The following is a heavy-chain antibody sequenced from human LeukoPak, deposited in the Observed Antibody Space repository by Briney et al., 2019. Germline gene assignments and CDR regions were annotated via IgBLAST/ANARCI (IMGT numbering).Heavy chain of an antibody. CDR1: GFTFSSYS. CDR3: ARDTLGEGEDANYAVYYFDY. CDR2: ISSSSNYI. J-gene: IGHJ4*02. D-gene: IGHD4/OR15-4a*01. Sequence: PGGSLRLSCAASGFTFSSYSMNWVLQAPGKGLEWVSSISSSSNYIYYADSVKGRFTISRDNAKNSLDLQMNSLRAEDAAVYYCARDTLGEGEDANYAVYYFDYWGQGTPVTVSS. V-gene: IGHV3-21*01.